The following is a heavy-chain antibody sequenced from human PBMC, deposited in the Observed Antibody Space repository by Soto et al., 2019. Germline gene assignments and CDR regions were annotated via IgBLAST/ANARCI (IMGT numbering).Heavy chain of an antibody. J-gene: IGHJ4*02. CDR1: GCTFSSYA. D-gene: IGHD2-21*02. Sequence: QVQLVQSGAEVKKPGSSVKVSCKASGCTFSSYAISWVRQAPGQGLEWMGGIIPIFGTANYAQKFQCIVTMTADESTSTAYMELSSLRSEDTAVYYCARGPKTCGGNSIMDYWGQGHLVTVSS. V-gene: IGHV1-69*12. CDR3: ARGPKTCGGNSIMDY. CDR2: IIPIFGTA.